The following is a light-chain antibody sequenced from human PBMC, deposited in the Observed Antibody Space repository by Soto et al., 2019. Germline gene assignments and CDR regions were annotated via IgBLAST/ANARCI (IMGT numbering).Light chain of an antibody. CDR1: QDISNY. CDR2: DGS. Sequence: DIQMTQSPSSLSASVGDRVTITCQASQDISNYLNWYQQKPGEAPKLLISDGSNLETGVPSRFRPSGSGTQFSFTIISLQPEDFATYHCQQYEKAGLTFGGGTKVEIK. CDR3: QQYEKAGLT. V-gene: IGKV1-33*01. J-gene: IGKJ4*01.